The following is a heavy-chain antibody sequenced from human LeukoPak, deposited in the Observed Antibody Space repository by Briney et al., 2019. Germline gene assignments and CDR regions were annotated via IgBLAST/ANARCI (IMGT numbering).Heavy chain of an antibody. J-gene: IGHJ4*02. D-gene: IGHD4-23*01. CDR1: GFTFSSYA. V-gene: IGHV3-23*01. Sequence: PGGSLRLSCAAPGFTFSSYAMSWVRQAPGKGLERVSAISGSGSSTYYADSVKGRFTISRDNSKNTLYLQMSSLRAEDTAVYYCAKWSPYGGNPGYWGQGTLVTVSP. CDR3: AKWSPYGGNPGY. CDR2: ISGSGSST.